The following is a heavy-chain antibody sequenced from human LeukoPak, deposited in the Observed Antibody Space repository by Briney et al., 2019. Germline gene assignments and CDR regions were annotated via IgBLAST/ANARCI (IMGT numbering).Heavy chain of an antibody. CDR3: ARAGTLYDILTGYSFDY. CDR2: INPNSGGT. J-gene: IGHJ4*02. V-gene: IGHV1-2*04. Sequence: ASVKVSCKASGYTFTGYYMHWVRQAPGQGLEWMGWINPNSGGTNYAQKFQGWVTMTRDTSISTAYMELSRLRSDDTAVYYCARAGTLYDILTGYSFDYWGQGTLVTVSS. D-gene: IGHD3-9*01. CDR1: GYTFTGYY.